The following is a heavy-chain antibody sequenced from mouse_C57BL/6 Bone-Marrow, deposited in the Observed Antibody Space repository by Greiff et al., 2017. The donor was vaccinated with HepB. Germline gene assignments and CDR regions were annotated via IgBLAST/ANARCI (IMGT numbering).Heavy chain of an antibody. CDR2: IYPRSGNT. J-gene: IGHJ3*01. Sequence: QVQLKESGAELARPGASVKLSCKASGYTFTSYGISWVKQRTGQGLEWIGEIYPRSGNTYYNEKFKGKATLTADKSSSTAYMELRSLTSEDSAVYFCASPITTVVATRFAYWGQGTLVTVSA. CDR1: GYTFTSYG. D-gene: IGHD1-1*01. CDR3: ASPITTVVATRFAY. V-gene: IGHV1-81*01.